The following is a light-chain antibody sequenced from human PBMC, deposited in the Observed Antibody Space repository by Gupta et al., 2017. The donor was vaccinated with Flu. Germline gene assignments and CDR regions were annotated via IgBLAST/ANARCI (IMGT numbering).Light chain of an antibody. CDR1: SSDVGGYNY. J-gene: IGLJ2*01. CDR2: EVS. V-gene: IGLV2-14*01. CDR3: SSYTSSSTLV. Sequence: SITISCTGTSSDVGGYNYVTWYQHHPGKAPQLMMYEVSNRPSGVSNRFSGSKSGNTASLTISGLQAEDEAYYYCSSYTSSSTLVFGGGTQLTVL.